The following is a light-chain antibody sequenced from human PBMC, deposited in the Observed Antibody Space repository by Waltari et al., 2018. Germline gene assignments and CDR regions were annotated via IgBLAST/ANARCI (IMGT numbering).Light chain of an antibody. CDR3: QQYNNWPPWT. CDR1: QGVSSN. Sequence: EIVMTQSPATLSASQGERATLSCRASQGVSSNLAWYPQKPGQAPRLRIYGASPRATGIPARFSGSGSGTEFTLTISSMQSEDFAVYYCQQYNNWPPWTFGQGTKVEIK. V-gene: IGKV3-15*01. CDR2: GAS. J-gene: IGKJ1*01.